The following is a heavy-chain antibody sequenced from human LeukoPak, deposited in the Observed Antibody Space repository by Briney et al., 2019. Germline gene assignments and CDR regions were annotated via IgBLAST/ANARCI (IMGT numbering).Heavy chain of an antibody. V-gene: IGHV1-8*03. Sequence: ASVKVSFKASGYTFTSYDINWVRLAPGQGLEWMAWMNPNTGYTGFAQKFQGRVTVSRNTDISTAYMELSSLRSDDTAVYYCARFGGGATKDDRLDYWGQGTLVTVSS. CDR1: GYTFTSYD. CDR2: MNPNTGYT. D-gene: IGHD3-16*01. CDR3: ARFGGGATKDDRLDY. J-gene: IGHJ4*02.